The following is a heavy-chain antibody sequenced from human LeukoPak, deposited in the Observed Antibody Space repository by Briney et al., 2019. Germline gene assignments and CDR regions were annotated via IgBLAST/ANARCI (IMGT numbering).Heavy chain of an antibody. J-gene: IGHJ4*02. CDR2: IYYSGST. V-gene: IGHV4-39*01. D-gene: IGHD2-15*01. CDR3: ARQPDTVVVVAAFSFDY. CDR1: GGSISSSSYY. Sequence: PSETLSLTCTVSGGSISSSSYYWGWIRQPPGKGLEWIGSIYYSGSTYYNPSLKSRVTISVNTSKNQFSLKLSSVTAADTAVYYCARQPDTVVVVAAFSFDYWGQGTLVTVSS.